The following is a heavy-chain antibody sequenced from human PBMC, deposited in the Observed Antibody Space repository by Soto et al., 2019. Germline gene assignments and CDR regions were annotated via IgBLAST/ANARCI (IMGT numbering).Heavy chain of an antibody. CDR1: GGTFSSYA. J-gene: IGHJ4*02. D-gene: IGHD3-10*01. CDR2: INAGNGNT. CDR3: ARAPRGNYGYPSYFDY. Sequence: ASVKVSCKASGGTFSSYAISWVRQAPGQRLEWMGWINAGNGNTKYSQKFQGRVTITRDTSASTAYMELSSLRSEDTAVYYCARAPRGNYGYPSYFDYWGQGTLVTVSS. V-gene: IGHV1-3*01.